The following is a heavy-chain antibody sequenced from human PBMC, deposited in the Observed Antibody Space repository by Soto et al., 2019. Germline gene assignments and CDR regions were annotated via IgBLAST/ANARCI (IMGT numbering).Heavy chain of an antibody. D-gene: IGHD3-10*01. CDR2: IYSGGYT. CDR3: ATPPGGGGY. Sequence: EVQLVESGGGLIQPGGSLRLSCAVSGFTVSNNYMSWVRQAPGKGLEGVSVIYSGGYTAYGDSVKGRFTISRDNSKNTLNLKRNTGRPADAAVFSGATPPGGGGYWGQGTLVTVSS. J-gene: IGHJ4*02. V-gene: IGHV3-53*01. CDR1: GFTVSNNY.